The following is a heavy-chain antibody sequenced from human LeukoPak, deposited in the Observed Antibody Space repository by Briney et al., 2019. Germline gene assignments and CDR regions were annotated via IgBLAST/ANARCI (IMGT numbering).Heavy chain of an antibody. CDR3: ARARYDFWSGYYVWFDP. CDR1: GYSISSGYF. V-gene: IGHV4-38-2*02. Sequence: ASETLSLTCTVSGYSISSGYFWGWIRQPPGKGLEWIGSIYHSGSTYYNPSLKSRVTISVDTSKNQFSLKLSSVTAADTAVYYCARARYDFWSGYYVWFDPWGQGTLVTVSS. CDR2: IYHSGST. J-gene: IGHJ5*02. D-gene: IGHD3-3*01.